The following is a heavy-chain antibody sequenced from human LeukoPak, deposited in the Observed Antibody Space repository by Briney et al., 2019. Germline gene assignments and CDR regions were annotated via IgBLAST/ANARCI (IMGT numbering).Heavy chain of an antibody. J-gene: IGHJ4*02. Sequence: ASVKVSCKASGFTFTKHGFSWVQQAPGQGLEWMGWISAYNGDTYYAQKLQGRVTVTTDTSTSTAYMELRSLRSDDTAVYYCARDRGSPPNRYYYYGSGSSQAPWTYWGQGTLVTVSS. CDR3: ARDRGSPPNRYYYYGSGSSQAPWTY. D-gene: IGHD3-10*01. CDR2: ISAYNGDT. V-gene: IGHV1-18*01. CDR1: GFTFTKHG.